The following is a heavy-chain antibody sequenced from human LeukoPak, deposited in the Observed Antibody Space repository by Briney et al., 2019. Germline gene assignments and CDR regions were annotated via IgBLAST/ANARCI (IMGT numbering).Heavy chain of an antibody. D-gene: IGHD1-1*01. CDR2: IYYSGST. CDR1: GGSISSYY. V-gene: IGHV4-59*01. J-gene: IGHJ4*02. CDR3: ARVSWDPNSYYFDY. Sequence: PSETLSLTCTVSGGSISSYYWSWIRQPPGKGLEWIGYIYYSGSTNYNPSLKSRVTISVDTSKNQFSLKLSPVTAADTAVYYCARVSWDPNSYYFDYWGQRTLVTVSS.